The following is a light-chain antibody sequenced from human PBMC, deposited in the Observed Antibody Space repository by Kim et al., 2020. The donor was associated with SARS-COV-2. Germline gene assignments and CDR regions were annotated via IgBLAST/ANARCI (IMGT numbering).Light chain of an antibody. J-gene: IGLJ3*02. Sequence: GHSITLSCTGTSSDVGGYNCVSWYQQHPGKAPKLVIYDVSNRPSGVSNRFSGSKSGNTASLTSSGLQAEDEADYYCISPTTSKTRVFGGGTQLTVL. V-gene: IGLV2-14*03. CDR2: DVS. CDR1: SSDVGGYNC. CDR3: ISPTTSKTRV.